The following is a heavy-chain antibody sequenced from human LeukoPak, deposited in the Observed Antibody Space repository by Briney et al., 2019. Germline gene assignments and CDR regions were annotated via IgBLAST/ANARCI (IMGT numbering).Heavy chain of an antibody. V-gene: IGHV3-23*01. Sequence: PGGSLRLSCAASGFTFSSYAMSWVRQAPGKGLEWVSAISGSGGSTYYADPVKGRFTISRDNSKNTLYLQMNSLRAEDTAVYYCAKASGGAIFGVVIIGYYFDYWGQGTLVAVSS. CDR2: ISGSGGST. D-gene: IGHD3-3*01. J-gene: IGHJ4*02. CDR3: AKASGGAIFGVVIIGYYFDY. CDR1: GFTFSSYA.